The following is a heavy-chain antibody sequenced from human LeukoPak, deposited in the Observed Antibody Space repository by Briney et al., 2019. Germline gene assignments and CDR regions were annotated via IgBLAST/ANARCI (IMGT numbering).Heavy chain of an antibody. J-gene: IGHJ4*02. CDR1: GLIFRVHA. Sequence: GGSLRLSCEASGLIFRVHAMSWVRQAPGKGLEWVSGIGDSGEIERYADSVKGRFTISRDNFRNTVYLEMRSLRPEDTAVYYCAKGYSSGWTPFDYWGQGTQVTVSS. CDR3: AKGYSSGWTPFDY. D-gene: IGHD6-19*01. CDR2: IGDSGEIE. V-gene: IGHV3-23*01.